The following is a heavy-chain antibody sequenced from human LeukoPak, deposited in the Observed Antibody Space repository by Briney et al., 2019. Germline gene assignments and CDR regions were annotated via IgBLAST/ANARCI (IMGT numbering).Heavy chain of an antibody. CDR1: GFTFSSYG. Sequence: GGPLRLSCAASGFTFSSYGMHWVRQAPGKGLEWLAAISHDGSKKYYADSVNGRFTISRDNSKNTLWLQMNSLRAEDTAVYYCAKWDYAGMTRAFDIWGQGTLVTFSS. CDR2: ISHDGSKK. CDR3: AKWDYAGMTRAFDI. V-gene: IGHV3-30*18. J-gene: IGHJ3*02. D-gene: IGHD3-16*01.